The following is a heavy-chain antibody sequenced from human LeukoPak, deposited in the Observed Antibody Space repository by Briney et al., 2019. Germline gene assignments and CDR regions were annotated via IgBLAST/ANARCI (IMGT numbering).Heavy chain of an antibody. J-gene: IGHJ4*02. CDR2: IYTTGRT. V-gene: IGHV4-4*07. CDR1: GGSINSYW. Sequence: PSETLSLICSVSGGSINSYWWSWIRQPAGKGLEFIGRIYTTGRTNYNPPLKSRVSMSVDTSKNKFSLELRSVTAADTAVYFCARAGYTISSYRFDYWGPGALVTVSP. D-gene: IGHD3-16*02. CDR3: ARAGYTISSYRFDY.